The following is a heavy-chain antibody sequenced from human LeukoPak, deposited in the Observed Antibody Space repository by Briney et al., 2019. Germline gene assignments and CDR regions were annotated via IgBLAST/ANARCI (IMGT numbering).Heavy chain of an antibody. J-gene: IGHJ5*02. V-gene: IGHV3-48*03. CDR1: GFTFSTYE. Sequence: GGSLRLSCAASGFTFSTYEMNWVRQAPGKGLEWISYISDSGTTINYADSVKGRLTISRDNAKNSLYLQMNSLRAEDTAVYYCVRDHTGWSLDPWGQGTLVTVSS. CDR2: ISDSGTTI. D-gene: IGHD6-19*01. CDR3: VRDHTGWSLDP.